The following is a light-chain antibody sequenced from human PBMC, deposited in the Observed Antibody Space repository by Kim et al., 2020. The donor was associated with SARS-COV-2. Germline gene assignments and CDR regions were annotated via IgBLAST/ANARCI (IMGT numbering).Light chain of an antibody. CDR2: GKN. V-gene: IGLV3-19*01. CDR3: NSRDSNDNVV. CDR1: SLRSYY. J-gene: IGLJ2*01. Sequence: SSELTQDPAVSVALGQTVRITRQGDSLRSYYATWYQQKPGQAPILVIYGKNNRPSGIPDRFSGSSSGNTASLTITGTQAGDEADYYCNSRDSNDNVVFGGGTKLTVL.